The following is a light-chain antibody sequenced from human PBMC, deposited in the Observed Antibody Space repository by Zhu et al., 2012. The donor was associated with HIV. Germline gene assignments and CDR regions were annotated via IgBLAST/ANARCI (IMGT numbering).Light chain of an antibody. J-gene: IGKJ1*01. CDR3: QQYNNWPST. CDR2: RAS. CDR1: QSVGTN. Sequence: EVVLTQSPGTLSLSPGERATLSCRASQSVGTNLAWYQQKPGQVPRLLISRASTRATGIPDRFSGSGSGTDFTLTISSLQSEDFAVYYCQQYNNWPSTFGQGTKVEIK. V-gene: IGKV3D-15*01.